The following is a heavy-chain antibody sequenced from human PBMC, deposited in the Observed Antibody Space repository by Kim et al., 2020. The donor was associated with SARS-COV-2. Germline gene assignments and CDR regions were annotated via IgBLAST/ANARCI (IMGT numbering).Heavy chain of an antibody. D-gene: IGHD6-13*01. V-gene: IGHV3-48*02. J-gene: IGHJ5*02. CDR2: ISSSSSTT. Sequence: GGSLRLSCAASGFTFSSYSMNWVRQAPGKGLEWVSYISSSSSTTYYADSVKGRFTISRDNAKNSLYLQMNSLRDEDTAVYYCARDDFAAAGSKSYDWFDPWGQGTLVTVSS. CDR3: ARDDFAAAGSKSYDWFDP. CDR1: GFTFSSYS.